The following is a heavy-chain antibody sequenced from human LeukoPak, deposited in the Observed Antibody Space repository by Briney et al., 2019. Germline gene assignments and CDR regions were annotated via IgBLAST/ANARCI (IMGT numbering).Heavy chain of an antibody. CDR2: IRYDGSNK. V-gene: IGHV3-30*02. D-gene: IGHD6-13*01. CDR1: GFTFSSYG. CDR3: AKDSPPIAAAGPPHFDY. Sequence: GGSLRLSCAASGFTFSSYGMHWVRQAPGKGLEWVAFIRYDGSNKYYADSVRGRFTISRDNSKNTLYLQMNSLRAEDTAVYYCAKDSPPIAAAGPPHFDYWGQGTLVTVSS. J-gene: IGHJ4*02.